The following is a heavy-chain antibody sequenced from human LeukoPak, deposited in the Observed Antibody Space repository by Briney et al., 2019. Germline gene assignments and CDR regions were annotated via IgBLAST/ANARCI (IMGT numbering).Heavy chain of an antibody. V-gene: IGHV1-18*01. J-gene: IGHJ5*02. D-gene: IGHD1-26*01. CDR2: ISANNGNT. Sequence: ASVKVSCKASGYTFTSYAISWVRQAPGQGLEWMGWISANNGNTNYAQKLQGRVTMTTDTSTSTAYMELRTLTSDDTAVYYCARQIVGATNWFDAWGQGTLVTVSS. CDR3: ARQIVGATNWFDA. CDR1: GYTFTSYA.